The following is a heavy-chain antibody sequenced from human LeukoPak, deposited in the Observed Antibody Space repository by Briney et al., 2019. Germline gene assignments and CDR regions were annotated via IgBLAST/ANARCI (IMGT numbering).Heavy chain of an antibody. Sequence: GGSLRLSCAASGFTFSSYAMHWVRQAPGKGLEYVSAISSNGGSTYYANSVKGRFTISRDNSKNTLYLQMGSLRAEDMAVYYCARGLSFYYDFWSGRPHNWFDPWGQGTLVTVSS. CDR2: ISSNGGST. D-gene: IGHD3-3*01. CDR1: GFTFSSYA. J-gene: IGHJ5*02. CDR3: ARGLSFYYDFWSGRPHNWFDP. V-gene: IGHV3-64*01.